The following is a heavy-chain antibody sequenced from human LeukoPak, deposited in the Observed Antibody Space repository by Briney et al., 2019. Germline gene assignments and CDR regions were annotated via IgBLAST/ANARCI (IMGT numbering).Heavy chain of an antibody. Sequence: SETLSLTCTVSGGSISTYYWNWIRQPPGKGLEWIGYIYHSGSTNYNPSLQSRVTISIDTSKNQFSLNLNSVTAADTAVYYCARGGAARLHFQNWGQGTLVTVSS. CDR2: IYHSGST. CDR3: ARGGAARLHFQN. D-gene: IGHD6-6*01. V-gene: IGHV4-59*01. CDR1: GGSISTYY. J-gene: IGHJ1*01.